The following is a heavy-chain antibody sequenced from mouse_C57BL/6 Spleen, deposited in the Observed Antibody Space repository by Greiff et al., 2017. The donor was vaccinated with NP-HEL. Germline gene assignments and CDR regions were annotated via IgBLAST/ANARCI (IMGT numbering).Heavy chain of an antibody. CDR1: GYTFTSYW. Sequence: VQLQESGAELVMPGASVKLSCKASGYTFTSYWMHWVKQRPGQGLEWIGEIDPSDSYTNYNQKFKGKSTFTVDKSSSTAYMQLSSLTSEDSAVYYCARHRKGYFDYWGQGTTLTVSS. V-gene: IGHV1-69*01. CDR2: IDPSDSYT. J-gene: IGHJ2*01. CDR3: ARHRKGYFDY.